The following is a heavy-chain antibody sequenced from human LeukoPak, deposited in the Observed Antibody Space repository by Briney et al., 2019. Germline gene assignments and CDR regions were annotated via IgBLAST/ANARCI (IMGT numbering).Heavy chain of an antibody. D-gene: IGHD2-2*01. Sequence: ASVKVSCKASGYTFTSYYMHWVRQAPGQGLEWMGIINPSGGSTSYAQKFQGRVTMTGDTSTSTVYMELSSLRSEDTAVYYCARDIVVVPAAIGSNWFDPWGQGTLVTVSS. CDR3: ARDIVVVPAAIGSNWFDP. J-gene: IGHJ5*02. CDR1: GYTFTSYY. CDR2: INPSGGST. V-gene: IGHV1-46*01.